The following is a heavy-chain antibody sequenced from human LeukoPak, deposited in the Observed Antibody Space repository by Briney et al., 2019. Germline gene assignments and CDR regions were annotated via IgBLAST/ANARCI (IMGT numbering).Heavy chain of an antibody. CDR3: ARDPKSTGIVGATWGY. CDR2: ISSSSSYI. CDR1: GFTFSSYS. D-gene: IGHD1-26*01. V-gene: IGHV3-21*04. Sequence: GGSLRLSCAASGFTFSSYSMNWVRQAPGKGLEWVSSISSSSSYIYYADSVKGRFTISRDNAKNSLYLQMNSLRAEDTAVYYCARDPKSTGIVGATWGYWGQGTLVTVSS. J-gene: IGHJ4*02.